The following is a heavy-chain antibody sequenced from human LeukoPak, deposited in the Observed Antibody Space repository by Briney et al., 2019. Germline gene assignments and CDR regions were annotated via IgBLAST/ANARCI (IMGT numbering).Heavy chain of an antibody. Sequence: GGSLRLSCAASGFTFSSYSMNWVRQAPGKGLEWVSVIYSGGSTYYADSVKGRFTISRDNSKNTLYLQMNSLRAEDTAVYYCARSSVDYGDYYWGQGTLVTVSS. CDR1: GFTFSSYS. D-gene: IGHD4-17*01. CDR2: IYSGGST. V-gene: IGHV3-66*01. J-gene: IGHJ4*02. CDR3: ARSSVDYGDYY.